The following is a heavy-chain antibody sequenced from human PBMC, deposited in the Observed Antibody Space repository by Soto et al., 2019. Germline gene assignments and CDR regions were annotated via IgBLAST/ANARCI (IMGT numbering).Heavy chain of an antibody. V-gene: IGHV4-4*07. D-gene: IGHD6-13*01. CDR3: ARESAGAGPPPMGLNY. J-gene: IGHJ4*02. CDR1: GGSISSYY. Sequence: SVTLSLTCTVSGGSISSYYWSWIRQPAGKGLEWIGRIYTSGSTNYNPSLKSRVTRSVDTSKNQFSLKLSSVTAADTAVYYCARESAGAGPPPMGLNYWGEGTLVIFCS. CDR2: IYTSGST.